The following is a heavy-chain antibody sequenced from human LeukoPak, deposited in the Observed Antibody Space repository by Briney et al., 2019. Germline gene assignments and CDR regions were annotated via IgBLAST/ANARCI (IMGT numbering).Heavy chain of an antibody. D-gene: IGHD5-18*01. CDR3: ARGQNGYGNRYMDV. CDR1: GGSISSGSYY. V-gene: IGHV4-61*02. CDR2: IYATDST. Sequence: SETLSLTYTVSGGSISSGSYYWSWIRQPAGKGLEWIGRIYATDSTNYNPSLKSRVTISVDTSKNQFSLELNSVTAADTAVYYCARGQNGYGNRYMDVWGKGTTVTVSS. J-gene: IGHJ6*03.